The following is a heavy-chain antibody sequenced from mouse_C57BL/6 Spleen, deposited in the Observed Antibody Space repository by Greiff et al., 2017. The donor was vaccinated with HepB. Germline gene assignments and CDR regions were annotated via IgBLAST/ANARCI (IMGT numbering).Heavy chain of an antibody. CDR3: ARDYYGSSYEDAMDY. J-gene: IGHJ4*01. CDR2: IYPGDGDT. Sequence: VQLQESGPELVKPGASVKISCKASGYAFSSSWMNWVKQRPGKGLEWIGRIYPGDGDTNYNGKFKGKATLTADKSSSTAYMQLSSLTSEDSAVYFCARDYYGSSYEDAMDYWGQGTSVTVSS. D-gene: IGHD1-1*01. CDR1: GYAFSSSW. V-gene: IGHV1-82*01.